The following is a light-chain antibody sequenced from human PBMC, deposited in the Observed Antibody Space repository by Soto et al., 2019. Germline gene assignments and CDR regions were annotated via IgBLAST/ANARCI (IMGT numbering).Light chain of an antibody. CDR2: ESI. Sequence: QSALTQPASVSGSPGQSITISCTGTSSDVGTYSLVSWYQQRPGKAPQLMIFESIKRPSGVSSRFSGSKSGNTASLTISGLQAEDEADYYCCSYAGSYVFGTGTKLTVL. CDR1: SSDVGTYSL. J-gene: IGLJ1*01. V-gene: IGLV2-23*01. CDR3: CSYAGSYV.